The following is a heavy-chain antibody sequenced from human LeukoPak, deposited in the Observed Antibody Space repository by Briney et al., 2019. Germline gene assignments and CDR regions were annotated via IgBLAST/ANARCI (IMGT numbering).Heavy chain of an antibody. CDR3: ARQPHRGSLNWFDP. CDR2: INHSGST. CDR1: GGSFSGYY. J-gene: IGHJ5*02. D-gene: IGHD3-10*01. V-gene: IGHV4-34*01. Sequence: SETLSLTCAVYGGSFSGYYRSWIRQPPGKGLEWIGEINHSGSTNYNPSLKSRVTISVDTSKNQFSLKLSSVTAADTAVYYCARQPHRGSLNWFDPWGQGTLVTVSS.